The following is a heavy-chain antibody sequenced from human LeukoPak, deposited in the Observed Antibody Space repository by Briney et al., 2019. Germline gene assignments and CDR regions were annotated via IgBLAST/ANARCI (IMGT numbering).Heavy chain of an antibody. J-gene: IGHJ4*02. CDR1: GFTLSSYA. CDR2: ISSSSSYI. V-gene: IGHV3-21*01. Sequence: GGSLRLSCAASGFTLSSYAMSWVRQAPGKGLEWVSSISSSSSYIYYADSVKGRFTISRDNAKNSLYLQMNSLRAEDTAVYYCARSRDGNFDYWGQGTLVTVSS. D-gene: IGHD5-24*01. CDR3: ARSRDGNFDY.